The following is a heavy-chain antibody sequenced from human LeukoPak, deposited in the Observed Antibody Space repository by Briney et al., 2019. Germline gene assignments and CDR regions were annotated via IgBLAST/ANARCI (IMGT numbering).Heavy chain of an antibody. CDR1: GFMFSSYA. J-gene: IGHJ4*02. Sequence: GSLRLSCAASGFMFSSYAMSWVRQAPGKGLEWIGEINRGGSTNYNPSLKSRVTISVETSKNQFSLKLSSVTAADTAVYYCAKRGYSGYRSRYYFDYWGQGTLVTVSS. CDR2: INRGGST. V-gene: IGHV4-34*08. CDR3: AKRGYSGYRSRYYFDY. D-gene: IGHD5-12*01.